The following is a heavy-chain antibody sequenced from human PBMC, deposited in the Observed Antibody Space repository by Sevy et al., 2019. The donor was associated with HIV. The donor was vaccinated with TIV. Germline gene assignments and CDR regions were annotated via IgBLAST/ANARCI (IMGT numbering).Heavy chain of an antibody. J-gene: IGHJ4*02. Sequence: GGSLRLSCAASGLTFSTYGMHWVRQAPGKGLEWVAVISYDGNIQYYADSGKGRFTVSRDNSKNTLYLQRNSLRAEASAVYYCAKDQGGYNYAPGYWGQGTLVTVSS. D-gene: IGHD5-18*01. CDR3: AKDQGGYNYAPGY. CDR2: ISYDGNIQ. CDR1: GLTFSTYG. V-gene: IGHV3-30*18.